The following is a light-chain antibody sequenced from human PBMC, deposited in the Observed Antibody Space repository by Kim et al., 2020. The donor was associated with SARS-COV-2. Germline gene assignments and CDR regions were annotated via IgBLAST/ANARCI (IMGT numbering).Light chain of an antibody. J-gene: IGKJ4*01. V-gene: IGKV1-12*01. CDR1: QGISSR. CDR3: QQANSFPPA. Sequence: ASLGDRGTITCRARQGISSRLAGYQQKAGKAPKLLIYAASSLQSGAPSRFSGSGSGTDFTLTISRLQPEDFATYYWQQANSFPPAFGGGTKVDIK. CDR2: AAS.